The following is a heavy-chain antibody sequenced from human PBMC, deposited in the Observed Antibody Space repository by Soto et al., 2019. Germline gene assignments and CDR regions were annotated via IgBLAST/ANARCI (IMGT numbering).Heavy chain of an antibody. Sequence: SETLSLTCTVSGGSISGGGYYWSWIRQHPGKRLERIGYIYYSGSTYYNPSLKSRVTISVDTSKNQFSLKLSSVTAADTAVYYCARGGQTWRRYDFDNWYQGTM. J-gene: IGHJ3*02. CDR2: IYYSGST. D-gene: IGHD6-25*01. CDR3: ARGGQTWRRYDFDN. CDR1: GGSISGGGYY. V-gene: IGHV4-31*03.